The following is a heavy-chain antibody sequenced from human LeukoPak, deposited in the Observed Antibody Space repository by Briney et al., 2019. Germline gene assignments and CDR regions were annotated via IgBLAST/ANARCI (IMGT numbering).Heavy chain of an antibody. CDR1: GGSISSYY. Sequence: SETLSLTCTVSGGSISSYYWSWIRQPPGKGLEWIGYIYYSGSTNYNPSLKSRVTISVDTSKNQFSLKLSSVTAADTAVYYCAREPGCSGGSCYSFWFDPWGQGTLVTVSS. CDR3: AREPGCSGGSCYSFWFDP. CDR2: IYYSGST. D-gene: IGHD2-15*01. J-gene: IGHJ5*02. V-gene: IGHV4-59*01.